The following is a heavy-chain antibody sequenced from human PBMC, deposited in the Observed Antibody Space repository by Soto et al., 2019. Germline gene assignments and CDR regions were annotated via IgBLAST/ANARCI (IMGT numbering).Heavy chain of an antibody. J-gene: IGHJ4*02. Sequence: SVKVSCKASGGTFSSYAISWVRQAPGQGLEWMGGIIPIFGTANYAQKFQGRVTITADGSTSTAYMELSSLRSEDTAVYYCATGGITGTTEDFDYWGQGTLVTVSS. D-gene: IGHD1-7*01. CDR2: IIPIFGTA. CDR3: ATGGITGTTEDFDY. V-gene: IGHV1-69*13. CDR1: GGTFSSYA.